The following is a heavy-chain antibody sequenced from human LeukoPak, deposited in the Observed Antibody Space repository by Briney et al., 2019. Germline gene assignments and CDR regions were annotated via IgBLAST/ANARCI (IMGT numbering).Heavy chain of an antibody. CDR3: AKDYDWYEY. CDR2: INSGGANI. V-gene: IGHV3-23*03. D-gene: IGHD1-20*01. Sequence: GGSLRLSCAASGFTFRSYAMTWVRQSPGKGLEWVSVINSGGANIDYADSVKGRFTISRDISKNTLFLQMNILRAEDTAVYYCAKDYDWYEYWGQGTLVTVSS. J-gene: IGHJ4*02. CDR1: GFTFRSYA.